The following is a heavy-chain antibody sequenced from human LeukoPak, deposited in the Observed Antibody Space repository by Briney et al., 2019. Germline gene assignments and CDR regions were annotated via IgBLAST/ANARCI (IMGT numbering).Heavy chain of an antibody. D-gene: IGHD6-19*01. CDR2: IYASGST. V-gene: IGHV4-4*07. J-gene: IGHJ4*02. Sequence: PSETLSLTCTVSGGSISNYYWSWIRQPAGKGLEWIGRIYASGSTNYNPSLKSRVTMSVDTSKNQVSLKLSSVTAADTAVYYCARAGSSGWYVFDNWGQGTVVTVSS. CDR3: ARAGSSGWYVFDN. CDR1: GGSISNYY.